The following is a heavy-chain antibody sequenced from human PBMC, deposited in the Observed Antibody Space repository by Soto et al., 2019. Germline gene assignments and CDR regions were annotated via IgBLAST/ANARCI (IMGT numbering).Heavy chain of an antibody. CDR3: ALSNRGSTAPPFDY. Sequence: TSETLSLTCTVSGGSISSGDYYWRLIRQPPGKGLEWIGYIYYSGSTYYNPSLKSRVTISVDTSKNQFSLKLSSVTAADTAVYYCALSNRGSTAPPFDYWGQGTLVTVSS. J-gene: IGHJ4*02. V-gene: IGHV4-30-4*01. D-gene: IGHD2-2*01. CDR2: IYYSGST. CDR1: GGSISSGDYY.